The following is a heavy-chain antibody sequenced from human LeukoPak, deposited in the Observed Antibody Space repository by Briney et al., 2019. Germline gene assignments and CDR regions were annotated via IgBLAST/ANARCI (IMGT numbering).Heavy chain of an antibody. D-gene: IGHD3-9*01. Sequence: GESLKISCKGSGYSFTSHWIGWVRQMPGKGLEWMGIIYPGDSDSRYSPSFEDQVSISADTSISTAYLQWSSVKASDTAMYFCARGIRDYNPLTGYYLDLYYYYGMDVWGQGTAVTVSS. CDR1: GYSFTSHW. CDR3: ARGIRDYNPLTGYYLDLYYYYGMDV. V-gene: IGHV5-51*01. CDR2: IYPGDSDS. J-gene: IGHJ6*02.